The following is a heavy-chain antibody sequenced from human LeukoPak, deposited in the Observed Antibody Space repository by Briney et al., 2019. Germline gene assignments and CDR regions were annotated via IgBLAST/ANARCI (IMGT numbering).Heavy chain of an antibody. CDR2: IYYSGGT. Sequence: PSETLSLTCTVSGGSISSSSYYWGWIRQPPGKGLEWIGSIYYSGGTYYNPSLKSRVTISVDTSKNQFSLKLSSVTAADTAVYYCAAKVTMGSFDYWGQGTLVTVSS. CDR3: AAKVTMGSFDY. D-gene: IGHD4/OR15-4a*01. CDR1: GGSISSSSYY. J-gene: IGHJ4*02. V-gene: IGHV4-39*01.